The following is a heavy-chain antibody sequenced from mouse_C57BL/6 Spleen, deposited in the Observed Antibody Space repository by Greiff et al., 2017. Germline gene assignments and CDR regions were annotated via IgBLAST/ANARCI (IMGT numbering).Heavy chain of an antibody. CDR1: GYTFTSYW. J-gene: IGHJ1*03. Sequence: QVQLQQPGAELVKPGASVKLSCKASGYTFTSYWMHWVKQRPGQGLEWIGMIHPNSGSTNYNEKFKSKATLTVDKSSSTAYMQLSSLTSEDSAVYYCAPFYDYDGVFDVWGTGTTVTVSS. V-gene: IGHV1-64*01. D-gene: IGHD2-4*01. CDR2: IHPNSGST. CDR3: APFYDYDGVFDV.